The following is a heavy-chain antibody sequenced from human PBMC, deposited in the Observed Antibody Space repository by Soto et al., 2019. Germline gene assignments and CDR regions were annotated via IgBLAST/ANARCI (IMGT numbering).Heavy chain of an antibody. V-gene: IGHV3-53*01. D-gene: IGHD6-13*01. Sequence: GGSLRPSCAASGFTVSSNYMSWVRQAPGKGLEWVSVIYSGGSTYYADSVKGRFTISRDNSKNTLYLQMNSLRAEDTAVYYCARESSSSWPEYNWFDPWGQGTLVTVSS. CDR1: GFTVSSNY. CDR3: ARESSSSWPEYNWFDP. CDR2: IYSGGST. J-gene: IGHJ5*02.